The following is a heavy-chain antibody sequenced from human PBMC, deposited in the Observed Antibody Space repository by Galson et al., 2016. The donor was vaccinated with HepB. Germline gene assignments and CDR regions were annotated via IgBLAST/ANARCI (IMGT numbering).Heavy chain of an antibody. D-gene: IGHD3-3*01. CDR2: IYNTGHT. V-gene: IGHV4-59*01. CDR1: GVSINNYF. J-gene: IGHJ6*02. Sequence: EPLSLTCTVSGVSINNYFWSWIRQPPGRGLQWIGYIYNTGHTNYNPSLISRVTISVDTSKNQFSLNVTSVTATDTAIYYCARAGGSFWSGNYYYYAMDVWGQGTTVTVSS. CDR3: ARAGGSFWSGNYYYYAMDV.